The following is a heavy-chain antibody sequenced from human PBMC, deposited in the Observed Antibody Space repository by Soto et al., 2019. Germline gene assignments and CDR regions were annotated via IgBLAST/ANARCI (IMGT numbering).Heavy chain of an antibody. CDR2: IRSKAYGGTT. J-gene: IGHJ6*02. Sequence: GGSLRLSCTASGFTFGDYAMSWVRQAPGKGLEWVGFIRSKAYGGTTEYAASVKGRFTISRDDSKSIAYLQMNSLKTEDTAVYYCTRDRTSEWYYYGMDVWGQGTTVTVSS. CDR3: TRDRTSEWYYYGMDV. V-gene: IGHV3-49*04. CDR1: GFTFGDYA. D-gene: IGHD3-3*01.